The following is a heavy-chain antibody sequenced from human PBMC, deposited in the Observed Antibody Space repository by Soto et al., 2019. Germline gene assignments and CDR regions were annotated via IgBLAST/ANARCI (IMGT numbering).Heavy chain of an antibody. CDR2: VSPSGGST. V-gene: IGHV3-23*01. J-gene: IGHJ6*02. CDR1: GFTFSSYA. Sequence: EVQLLESGGGLIQPGGSLRLSCAASGFTFSSYAMSWVRQAPGKGLEWVSAVSPSGGSTYYADSVKGRFTISRDNSKNTLYLQMNSLRAEDTAVYYCAKTGYYDFWSGYEASYGMDVWGQGTTVTVSS. CDR3: AKTGYYDFWSGYEASYGMDV. D-gene: IGHD3-3*01.